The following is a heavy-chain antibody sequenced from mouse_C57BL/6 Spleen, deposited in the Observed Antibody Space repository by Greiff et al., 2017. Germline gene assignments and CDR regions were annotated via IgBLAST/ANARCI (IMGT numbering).Heavy chain of an antibody. CDR2: IYPGNSDT. V-gene: IGHV1-5*01. CDR1: GYTFTSYW. D-gene: IGHD3-2*02. CDR3: TRSRDSSGYGY. Sequence: VQLQQSGTVLARPGASVKMSCKTSGYTFTSYWMHWVKQRPGQGLEWIGAIYPGNSDTSYNQKFKSKAKLTAVTSASTAYMELSSLTNEDSAVYYCTRSRDSSGYGYWGQGTTLTVSS. J-gene: IGHJ2*01.